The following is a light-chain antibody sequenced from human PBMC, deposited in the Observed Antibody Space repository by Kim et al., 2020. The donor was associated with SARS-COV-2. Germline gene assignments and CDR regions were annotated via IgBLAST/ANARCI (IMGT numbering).Light chain of an antibody. J-gene: IGKJ1*01. CDR3: QQYDSTPVT. CDR2: WAS. V-gene: IGKV4-1*01. CDR1: PSVLYSSNNKNY. Sequence: ATLKCKSSPSVLYSSNNKNYLAWYQQKPGQPPKLLIYWASTRESGVPDRFSGSGSGTDFTLTISRLQAEDVAVYYCQQYDSTPVTFGQGTKVDIK.